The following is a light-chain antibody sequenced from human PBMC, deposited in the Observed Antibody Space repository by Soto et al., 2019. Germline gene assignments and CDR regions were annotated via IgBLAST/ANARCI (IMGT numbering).Light chain of an antibody. CDR1: QSVGNN. V-gene: IGKV3-15*01. CDR3: HQYDDWPLYT. Sequence: EIEMAQSPATLSLSPGERATVSCRASQSVGNNLAWYQQKSGQAPRLLIYGAYTRAAGVPARFSGTGSGTEFTLTISSLQSEDFAVYYCHQYDDWPLYTFGQGTKLEFK. J-gene: IGKJ2*01. CDR2: GAY.